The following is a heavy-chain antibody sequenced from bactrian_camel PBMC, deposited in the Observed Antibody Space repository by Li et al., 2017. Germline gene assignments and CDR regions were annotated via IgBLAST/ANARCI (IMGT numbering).Heavy chain of an antibody. CDR3: AAGYGNASPTY. J-gene: IGHJ4*01. Sequence: DVQLVESGGGSVQAGGSLTLSCAASGYTAKTCSWNWYRQSPGKGRELVSSLFANGGTYYHDSVKGRFTFAQDNTENAVSLQMNDLKPEDSAMYICAAGYGNASPTYWGQGTQVTVS. CDR1: GYTAKTCS. V-gene: IGHV3S10*01. D-gene: IGHD2*01. CDR2: LFANGGT.